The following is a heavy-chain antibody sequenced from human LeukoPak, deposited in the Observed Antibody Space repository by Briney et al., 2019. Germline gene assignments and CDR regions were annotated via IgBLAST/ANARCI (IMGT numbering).Heavy chain of an antibody. CDR3: ARGQQQLNVDY. V-gene: IGHV4-38-2*02. CDR1: GYSISSGYY. Sequence: SETLSLTCTVSGYSISSGYYWGWIRQPPGKGLEWIGSIYHSGSTYDNPSLKSRVTISVDTSKNQFSLKLSSVTAADTAVYYCARGQQQLNVDYWGQGTLVTVSS. CDR2: IYHSGST. J-gene: IGHJ4*02. D-gene: IGHD6-13*01.